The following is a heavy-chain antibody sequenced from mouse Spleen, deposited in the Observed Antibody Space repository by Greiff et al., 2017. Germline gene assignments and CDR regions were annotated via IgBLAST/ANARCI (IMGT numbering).Heavy chain of an antibody. D-gene: IGHD2-3*01. CDR1: GYTFTSYW. CDR2: IDPNSGGT. CDR3: AREWDEGYDTTGFAY. Sequence: VQLQQPGAELVKPGASVKLSCKASGYTFTSYWMHWVKQRPGRGLEWIGRIDPNSGGTKYNEKFKSKATLTVDKPSSTAYMQLSSLTSEDSAVYYCAREWDEGYDTTGFAYWGQGTLVTVSA. V-gene: IGHV1-72*01. J-gene: IGHJ3*01.